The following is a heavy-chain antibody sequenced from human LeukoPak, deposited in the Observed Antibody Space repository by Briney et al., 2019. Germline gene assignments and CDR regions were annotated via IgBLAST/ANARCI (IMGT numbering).Heavy chain of an antibody. D-gene: IGHD2-15*01. CDR2: ISSSSSYT. Sequence: PGGSLRVSCAASGFTFSDYYMSWIRQAPGKGLEWVSYISSSSSYTNYADSVKGRFTISRDNAKNSPYLQMNSLRAEDTAVYYCARYRVAPYGMDVWGRGNTFTVSS. CDR3: ARYRVAPYGMDV. J-gene: IGHJ6*01. V-gene: IGHV3-11*06. CDR1: GFTFSDYY.